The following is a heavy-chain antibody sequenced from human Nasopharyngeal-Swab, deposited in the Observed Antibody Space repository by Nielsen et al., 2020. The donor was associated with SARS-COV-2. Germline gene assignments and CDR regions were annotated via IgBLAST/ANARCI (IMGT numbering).Heavy chain of an antibody. J-gene: IGHJ4*02. D-gene: IGHD6-19*01. Sequence: GGSLRLSCEASGFTFSTYWMSWVRQAPGKGLEWVANIRQDESDKYYVDSVKGRFTITRDNAKTSLFLQMNSLRVADTAVYYCARLLEVGGTPLDYWGQGTLVSVSS. CDR2: IRQDESDK. CDR1: GFTFSTYW. CDR3: ARLLEVGGTPLDY. V-gene: IGHV3-7*01.